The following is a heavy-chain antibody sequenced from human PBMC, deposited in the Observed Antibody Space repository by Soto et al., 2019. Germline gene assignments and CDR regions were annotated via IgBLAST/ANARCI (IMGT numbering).Heavy chain of an antibody. J-gene: IGHJ3*02. D-gene: IGHD3-16*02. CDR1: GFTFSSYS. CDR3: ASDSHVGELSFGAFDI. V-gene: IGHV3-21*01. Sequence: GGSLRLSCAASGFTFSSYSMNWVRQAPGKGLERVSSISSSSSYIYYADSVKGRFTISRDNAKNSLYLQMNSLRVEDTAVYYCASDSHVGELSFGAFDIWGQGTMVTVSS. CDR2: ISSSSSYI.